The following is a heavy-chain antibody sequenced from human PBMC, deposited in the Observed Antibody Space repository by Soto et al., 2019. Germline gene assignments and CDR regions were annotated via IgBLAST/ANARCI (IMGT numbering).Heavy chain of an antibody. CDR1: GFTFTSSA. J-gene: IGHJ6*02. V-gene: IGHV1-58*01. D-gene: IGHD1-7*01. CDR3: AADRGWNYVYYYGMDV. Sequence: QMQLVQSGPEVKKPGTSVKVSCKASGFTFTSSAVQWVRQARGQRLEWIGWIVVGSGNTNYAQKFQERVTITRDMSTSTAYMELSSLRSEDTAVYYCAADRGWNYVYYYGMDVWGQGTTVTVSS. CDR2: IVVGSGNT.